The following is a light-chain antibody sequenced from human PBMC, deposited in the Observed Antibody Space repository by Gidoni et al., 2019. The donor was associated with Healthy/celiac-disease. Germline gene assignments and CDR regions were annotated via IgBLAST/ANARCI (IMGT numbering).Light chain of an antibody. V-gene: IGKV3-20*01. J-gene: IGKJ2*01. CDR1: QSVSSSY. CDR3: QQYGSSPKMYT. CDR2: GAS. Sequence: IVLTQSPGTLSLSPGDRATLSCRASQSVSSSYLAGYQQKPGQAPRLLIYGASSRATGIPDRFSGSGSGTDFTLTISRLEPEDFAVYYCQQYGSSPKMYTFXQXTKLEIK.